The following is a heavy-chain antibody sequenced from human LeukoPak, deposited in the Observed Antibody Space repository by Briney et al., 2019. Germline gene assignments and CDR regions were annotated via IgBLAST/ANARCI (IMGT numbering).Heavy chain of an antibody. D-gene: IGHD3-10*01. Sequence: GGSLRLSCAASGFTFSDYYMSWIRQAPGKGLEWVSYISSSGSTIYYADSVKGRFTISRDNAKNSLYLQMNSPRAEDTAVYYCARGEWFGESPIDYWGQGTLVTVSS. CDR3: ARGEWFGESPIDY. J-gene: IGHJ4*02. CDR1: GFTFSDYY. V-gene: IGHV3-11*01. CDR2: ISSSGSTI.